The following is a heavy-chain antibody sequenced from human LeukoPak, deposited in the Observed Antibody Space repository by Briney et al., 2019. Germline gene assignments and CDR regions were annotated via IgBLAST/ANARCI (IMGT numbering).Heavy chain of an antibody. J-gene: IGHJ6*03. CDR2: INTNSGNT. D-gene: IGHD5-24*01. V-gene: IGHV1-8*02. Sequence: ASVKVSCKASGYTFTGYYMHWVRQAPGQGLEWMGWINTNSGNTGYAQKFQGRVTMTRNTSISTAYMELSSLRSEDTAVYYCARGGRRWLERNYYMDVWGKGTTVTISS. CDR1: GYTFTGYY. CDR3: ARGGRRWLERNYYMDV.